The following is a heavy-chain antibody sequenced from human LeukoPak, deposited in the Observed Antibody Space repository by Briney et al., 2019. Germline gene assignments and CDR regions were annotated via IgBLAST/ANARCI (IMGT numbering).Heavy chain of an antibody. CDR1: GFIFTNSF. V-gene: IGHV3-23*01. D-gene: IGHD2-21*02. CDR2: ISGTSGNT. Sequence: PGGSLRLSCAASGFIFTNSFMSWVRQAPGKGLEWVSAISGTSGNTFYADSVKGRFTISRDNSKNTLYLQMTSLRAVDTAIYYCTKGDCSGGDCYGGADYWGQGTLIIVSS. J-gene: IGHJ4*02. CDR3: TKGDCSGGDCYGGADY.